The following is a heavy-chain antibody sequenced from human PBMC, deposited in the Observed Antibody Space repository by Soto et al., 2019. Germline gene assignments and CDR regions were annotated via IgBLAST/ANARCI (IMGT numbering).Heavy chain of an antibody. CDR2: ISSSSSYI. CDR3: ARGGLRFLEWHYYYYYYMDV. D-gene: IGHD3-3*01. Sequence: PGGSLRLSCAASGFTFCSYSMNWVRQAPGKGLEWVSSISSSSSYIYYADSVKGRFTISRDNAKNSLYLQMNSLRAEDTAVYYCARGGLRFLEWHYYYYYYMDVWGKGTTVTVSS. V-gene: IGHV3-21*04. J-gene: IGHJ6*03. CDR1: GFTFCSYS.